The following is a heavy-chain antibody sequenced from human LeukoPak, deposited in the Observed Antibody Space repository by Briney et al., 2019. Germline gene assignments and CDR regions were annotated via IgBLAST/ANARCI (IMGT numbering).Heavy chain of an antibody. V-gene: IGHV5-51*01. D-gene: IGHD4-17*01. CDR1: GYSFPSYW. Sequence: GKSLKISCKASGYSFPSYWIGWVRQMPGKGLGWMGIIYPGDSDTRYSPSFQGQVTMSADKSVNTAYLQWSSLKASDTAMYYCARPITVTNYFDNWGQGTLVTASS. CDR3: ARPITVTNYFDN. CDR2: IYPGDSDT. J-gene: IGHJ4*02.